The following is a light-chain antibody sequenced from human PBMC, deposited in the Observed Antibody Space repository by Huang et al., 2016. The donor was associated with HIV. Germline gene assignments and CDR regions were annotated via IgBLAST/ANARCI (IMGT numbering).Light chain of an antibody. CDR2: GAS. CDR1: QSIDN. Sequence: EIVVTQSPVTLSASPGERVTLSCRASQSIDNLAWYQQKPGQAPRLLIYGASTRATGIPARFSGSGSGTEFTLTISSLQSEDFAVYFCQQYNSWPPWTFGQGTKVDIK. V-gene: IGKV3-15*01. J-gene: IGKJ1*01. CDR3: QQYNSWPPWT.